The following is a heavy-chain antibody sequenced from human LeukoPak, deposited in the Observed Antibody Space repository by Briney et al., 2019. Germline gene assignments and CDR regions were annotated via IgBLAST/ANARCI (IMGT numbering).Heavy chain of an antibody. CDR2: IYTSGST. CDR1: GGSISSYY. CDR3: ARDPSSGWSNYYYYYMDV. D-gene: IGHD6-19*01. J-gene: IGHJ6*03. V-gene: IGHV4-4*07. Sequence: PSETLSLTCTVSGGSISSYYWSWIRQPAGKGLEWIGRIYTSGSTNYNPSLQSRVTISVDKSKNQFSLKLSSVTAADTAVYYCARDPSSGWSNYYYYYMDVWGKGTTVTVSS.